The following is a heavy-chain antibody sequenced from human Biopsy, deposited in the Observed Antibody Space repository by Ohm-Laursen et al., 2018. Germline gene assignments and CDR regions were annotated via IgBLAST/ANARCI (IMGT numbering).Heavy chain of an antibody. V-gene: IGHV3-13*01. Sequence: SLRLSCAASGFTFSSYDMHWVRQVPGKGLEWVSAIGTAADIYYSGSVKGRFTISRENAKNSLYLQMNSLRAGDTAVYYCARGTFRYDSSGYSWPDPWGQGTLVTVSS. CDR1: GFTFSSYD. CDR2: IGTAADI. CDR3: ARGTFRYDSSGYSWPDP. J-gene: IGHJ5*02. D-gene: IGHD3-22*01.